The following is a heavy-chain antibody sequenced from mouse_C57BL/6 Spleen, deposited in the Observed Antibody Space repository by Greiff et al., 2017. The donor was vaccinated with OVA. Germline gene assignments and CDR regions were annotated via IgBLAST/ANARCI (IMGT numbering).Heavy chain of an antibody. CDR1: GYTFTDYY. CDR3: ARGATVVEIDY. V-gene: IGHV1-26*01. Sequence: VQLQQSGPELVKPGASVKISCKASGYTFTDYYMNWVKQSHGKSLEWIGNINPNNGGTSYNQKFKGKATLTVDKSSSTAYMELRSLTSEDSAVYYCARGATVVEIDYWGQGTTLTVSS. CDR2: INPNNGGT. J-gene: IGHJ2*01. D-gene: IGHD1-1*01.